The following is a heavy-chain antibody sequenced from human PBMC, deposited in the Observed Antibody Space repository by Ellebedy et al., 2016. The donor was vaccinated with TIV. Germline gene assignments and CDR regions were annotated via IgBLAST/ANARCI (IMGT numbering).Heavy chain of an antibody. V-gene: IGHV3-74*01. CDR2: INSDGSST. CDR3: ARGPRGWVDY. D-gene: IGHD1-26*01. J-gene: IGHJ4*02. Sequence: GESLKISCAASGFTFSSYWMHWVRQAPGKGLVWVSRINSDGSSTSYADSVKGRFTISRDNAKNTLYLQMNSLRAEDTAVYYCARGPRGWVDYWGQGTLVTVSS. CDR1: GFTFSSYW.